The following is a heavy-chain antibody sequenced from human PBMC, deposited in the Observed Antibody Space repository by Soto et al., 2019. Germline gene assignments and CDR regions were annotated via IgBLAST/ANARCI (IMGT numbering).Heavy chain of an antibody. V-gene: IGHV2-70*01. CDR3: ARIPPDYGDYGHDAFDI. Sequence: SGPTLVNPTQTLTLTCTFSGFSLSTSGMCVSWIRQPPGKALEWLALIDWDDDKYYSTSLKTRLTISKDTSKNQVVLTMTNMDPVDTATYYCARIPPDYGDYGHDAFDIWGQGTMVTVSS. CDR2: IDWDDDK. CDR1: GFSLSTSGMC. J-gene: IGHJ3*02. D-gene: IGHD4-17*01.